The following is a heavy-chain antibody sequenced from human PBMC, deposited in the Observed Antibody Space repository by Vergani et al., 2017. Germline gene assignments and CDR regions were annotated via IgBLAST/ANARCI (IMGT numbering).Heavy chain of an antibody. CDR3: AKDHDGKLKVPRYFDL. Sequence: EVQLLESGGGLVQPGGSLRLSCAASGFTFSSYAMSWVRQAPGKGLEWVSAISGSGGSTYYADSVKGRFTISRDNSNNTLYLQMNSLRAEDTAVYYCAKDHDGKLKVPRYFDLWGRGTRVTVSS. CDR2: ISGSGGST. CDR1: GFTFSSYA. D-gene: IGHD2-2*01. J-gene: IGHJ2*01. V-gene: IGHV3-23*01.